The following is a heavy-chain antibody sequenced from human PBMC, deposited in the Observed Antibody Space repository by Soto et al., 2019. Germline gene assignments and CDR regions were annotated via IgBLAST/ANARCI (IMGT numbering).Heavy chain of an antibody. D-gene: IGHD2-15*01. CDR3: ARDLYCSGGSCFFDP. CDR2: ISAYNGNT. CDR1: GYTFTSYG. J-gene: IGHJ5*02. V-gene: IGHV1-18*01. Sequence: QVQLVQSGAEVKKPGASVKVSCKASGYTFTSYGISWVRQAPGQGLEWMGWISAYNGNTNYAQKLQGRVTMTTDTSTSTACMELRSLRSADTAVYYCARDLYCSGGSCFFDPWGQGTLVTVSS.